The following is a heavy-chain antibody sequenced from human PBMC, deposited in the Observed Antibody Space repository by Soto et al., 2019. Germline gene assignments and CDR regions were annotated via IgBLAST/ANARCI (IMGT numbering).Heavy chain of an antibody. Sequence: SETLSLTCSVSGGSIISSYYWGWIRQPPGKGLEWIGSIYYSGTTYYSPSLKSRVTISVDTSKNQFSLKLSSVTAADTGIYYCVRANLRSGWTFDHWGQGTAVTVSS. CDR3: VRANLRSGWTFDH. CDR1: GGSIISSYY. J-gene: IGHJ4*02. V-gene: IGHV4-39*07. CDR2: IYYSGTT. D-gene: IGHD6-19*01.